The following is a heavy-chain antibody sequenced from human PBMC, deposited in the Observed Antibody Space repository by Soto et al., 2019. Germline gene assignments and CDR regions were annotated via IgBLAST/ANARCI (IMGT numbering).Heavy chain of an antibody. J-gene: IGHJ4*02. V-gene: IGHV3-74*01. CDR2: INSDGSST. Sequence: EVQLVESGGGLVQPGGSLRLSCAASGFTFSSYWMHWVRQAPGKGLVWVSRINSDGSSTSYADSVKGRFTISRDNAKNTLYLQMNSPRAEGTAVYYCAREGDIAARPFDYWGQGTLVTVSS. D-gene: IGHD6-6*01. CDR3: AREGDIAARPFDY. CDR1: GFTFSSYW.